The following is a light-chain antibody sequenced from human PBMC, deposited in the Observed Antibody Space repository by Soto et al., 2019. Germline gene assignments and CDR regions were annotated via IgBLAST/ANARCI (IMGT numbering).Light chain of an antibody. CDR3: QKYNSAPRT. CDR1: QSVSSNY. V-gene: IGKV3-20*01. Sequence: EIVLTQSPGTLSLSPGERATLSCRASQSVSSNYLAWYQQKPGQAPRLLIYGASSRATGIPDRFSGSGSGTDFTLTISSLQPEDVATYYCQKYNSAPRTFGQGTKVEIK. CDR2: GAS. J-gene: IGKJ1*01.